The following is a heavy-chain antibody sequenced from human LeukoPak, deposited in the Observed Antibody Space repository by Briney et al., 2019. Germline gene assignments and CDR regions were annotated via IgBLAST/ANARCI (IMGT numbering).Heavy chain of an antibody. J-gene: IGHJ4*02. V-gene: IGHV3-33*01. CDR3: ARDCSGGGCFLGRFGY. CDR2: IWYDGSNK. D-gene: IGHD2-15*01. CDR1: GFTFSSYG. Sequence: GGSLRLSCAASGFTFSSYGMHWVRQAPGKGLEWVAVIWYDGSNKYYADSVKGRFTISRDNSKNTLYLQMNSLRAEDRAVYYCARDCSGGGCFLGRFGYWGQGTLVTVSS.